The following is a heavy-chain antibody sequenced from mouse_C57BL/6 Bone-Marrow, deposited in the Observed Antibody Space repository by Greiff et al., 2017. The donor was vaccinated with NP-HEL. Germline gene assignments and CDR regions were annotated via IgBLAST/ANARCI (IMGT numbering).Heavy chain of an antibody. Sequence: QVQLKQPGAELVKPGASVKLSCKASGYTFTSYWMQWVKQRPGQGLEWIGEIDPSDSYTNYNQKFKGKATLTVDTSSSTAYMQLSSLTSEDSAVYYCARKGANWDVEEDYWGQGTTLTVSS. D-gene: IGHD4-1*01. J-gene: IGHJ2*01. CDR1: GYTFTSYW. V-gene: IGHV1-50*01. CDR2: IDPSDSYT. CDR3: ARKGANWDVEEDY.